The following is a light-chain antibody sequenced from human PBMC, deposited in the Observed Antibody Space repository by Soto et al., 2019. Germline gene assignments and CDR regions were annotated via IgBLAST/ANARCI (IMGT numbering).Light chain of an antibody. CDR3: QQSYSTLLT. V-gene: IGKV1-39*01. CDR1: QSISSY. Sequence: DIQMTQSPSSLSASICDRVTITCRASQSISSYLNWYQQKPGKAPKLLIYAASSLQSGVPSRFSGSGSGTDFTLTISSLQPEDFATYYCQQSYSTLLTFGGGTKVDI. CDR2: AAS. J-gene: IGKJ4*01.